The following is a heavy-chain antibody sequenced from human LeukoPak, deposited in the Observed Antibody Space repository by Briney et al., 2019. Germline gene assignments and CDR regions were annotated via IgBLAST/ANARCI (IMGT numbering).Heavy chain of an antibody. CDR3: ARLGRGYYYDYYGMDV. J-gene: IGHJ6*02. CDR2: ISAYNGNT. V-gene: IGHV1-18*01. Sequence: ASVKVSCKASGYIFTSYGFSGVRQAPGQGLEGMGWISAYNGNTNYAQKLQGRVSMTTDTPTSTAYMELRSLRSDDTAVYYCARLGRGYYYDYYGMDVWGQGTTVTVSS. CDR1: GYIFTSYG.